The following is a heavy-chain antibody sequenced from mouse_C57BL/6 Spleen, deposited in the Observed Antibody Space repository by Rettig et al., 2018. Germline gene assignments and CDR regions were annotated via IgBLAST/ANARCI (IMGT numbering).Heavy chain of an antibody. J-gene: IGHJ2*01. V-gene: IGHV1-50*01. D-gene: IGHD2-12*01. CDR2: IDPSDSYT. CDR3: ASYDFDY. CDR1: GHTFTNYW. Sequence: GHTFTNYWMQWVKQRPGQGLEWIGAIDPSDSYTNYNQKFKGKATLTVDTSSSTAYMQLSSLTSEDSAVYYCASYDFDYWGQGTTLTVSS.